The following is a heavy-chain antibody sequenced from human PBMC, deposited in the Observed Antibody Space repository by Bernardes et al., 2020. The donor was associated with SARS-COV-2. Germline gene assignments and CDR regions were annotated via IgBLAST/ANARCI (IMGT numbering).Heavy chain of an antibody. Sequence: GGSLRLSCAASGFTFDDYAMHWVRQAPGKGLEWVSGISWNSGSIGYADSVKGRFTISRDNAKNSLYLQMNSLRAEDTALYYCAKVCYDSSGCLDYWGQGTLVTVSS. D-gene: IGHD3-22*01. V-gene: IGHV3-9*01. CDR3: AKVCYDSSGCLDY. J-gene: IGHJ4*02. CDR1: GFTFDDYA. CDR2: ISWNSGSI.